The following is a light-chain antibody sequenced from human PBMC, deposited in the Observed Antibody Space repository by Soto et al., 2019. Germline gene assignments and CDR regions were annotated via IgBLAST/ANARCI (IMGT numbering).Light chain of an antibody. Sequence: QSALTQPASVSGSPGQSVTISCTGTSSDIGGHTFVSWYQHHPGKAPKLIISDVSNRPSGVSNRFSGSKSGNTASLTISGLQAEDEAHYYCSSYISTSILEVFGTGTKLTVL. CDR3: SSYISTSILEV. J-gene: IGLJ1*01. CDR1: SSDIGGHTF. V-gene: IGLV2-14*03. CDR2: DVS.